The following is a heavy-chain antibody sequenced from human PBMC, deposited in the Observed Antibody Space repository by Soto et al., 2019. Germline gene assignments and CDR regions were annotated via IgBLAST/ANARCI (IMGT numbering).Heavy chain of an antibody. CDR2: FDPEDGET. CDR1: GYTLTELS. V-gene: IGHV1-24*01. D-gene: IGHD5-12*01. J-gene: IGHJ3*02. Sequence: ASVKVSCKVSGYTLTELSMHWVRQAPGKGLEWMGGFDPEDGETIYAQKFQGRVTMTEDTSTDTAYMELSSLRSEDTAVYYCATAYGYGTHDAFDIWGQGTMVTVSS. CDR3: ATAYGYGTHDAFDI.